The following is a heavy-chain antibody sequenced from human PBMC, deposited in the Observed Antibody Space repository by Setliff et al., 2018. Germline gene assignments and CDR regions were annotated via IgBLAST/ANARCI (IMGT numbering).Heavy chain of an antibody. J-gene: IGHJ4*02. V-gene: IGHV4-4*08. CDR3: AREGSRDRSHFDS. CDR2: MYTSGNS. D-gene: IGHD3-10*01. Sequence: PSETLSLTCFVSGDSMSNFYWSWIRQAPGKGLEWIGYMYTSGNSIYNPSLKSRVTISVDTSESQFSLRLTSVTAADTAVYYCAREGSRDRSHFDSWGQGILVTVSS. CDR1: GDSMSNFY.